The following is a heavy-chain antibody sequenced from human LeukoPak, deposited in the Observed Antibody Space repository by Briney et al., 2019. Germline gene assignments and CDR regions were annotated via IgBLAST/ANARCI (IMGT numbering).Heavy chain of an antibody. J-gene: IGHJ4*02. Sequence: GGSLRLSCAASGFTFSSYAMHWVRQAPGKGLEYVSAISSNGGSTYYANSVKGRFTISRDNSKNTLYLQMGSLRAEDMAVYYCARPTRSAGSDYWGQGTLVTVSS. CDR3: ARPTRSAGSDY. CDR2: ISSNGGST. CDR1: GFTFSSYA. V-gene: IGHV3-64*01. D-gene: IGHD1-1*01.